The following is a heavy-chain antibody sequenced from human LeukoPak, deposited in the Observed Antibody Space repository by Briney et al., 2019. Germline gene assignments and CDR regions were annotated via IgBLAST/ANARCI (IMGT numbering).Heavy chain of an antibody. J-gene: IGHJ4*02. CDR3: ARLIYGDYVFDY. CDR1: GGSFSGYY. D-gene: IGHD4-17*01. Sequence: SETLSLTCAVYGGSFSGYYWSWIRQPPGKGLEWIGEINHSGSTNYNPSLKSRVTMSVDTSKNQFSLKLSSVTAADTAVYYCARLIYGDYVFDYWGQGTLVTVSS. CDR2: INHSGST. V-gene: IGHV4-34*01.